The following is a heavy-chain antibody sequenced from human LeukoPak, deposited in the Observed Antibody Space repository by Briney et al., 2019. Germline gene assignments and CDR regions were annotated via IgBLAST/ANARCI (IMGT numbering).Heavy chain of an antibody. V-gene: IGHV5-51*01. CDR1: GYRFTSYW. CDR3: ARQGYSYGSVPLYFDY. Sequence: GESLKISCKGSGYRFTSYWIGWVRQMPGKGLEWMGIIYPGDSDTRYSPSFQGQVTISADKSISTAYLQWSSLKASDTAMYYCARQGYSYGSVPLYFDYWGQGTLVTVS. D-gene: IGHD5-18*01. CDR2: IYPGDSDT. J-gene: IGHJ4*02.